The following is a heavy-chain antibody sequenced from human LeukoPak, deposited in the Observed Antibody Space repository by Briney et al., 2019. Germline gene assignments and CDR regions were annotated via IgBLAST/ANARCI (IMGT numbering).Heavy chain of an antibody. V-gene: IGHV3-23*01. CDR3: AKAGEPGYSDSSGYYYGFH. J-gene: IGHJ4*02. D-gene: IGHD3-22*01. Sequence: GGSLRLSCVASGFTFSSYAMSWVRQAPGKGLEWVSSISGSGGSTYYADSVKGRFTISRDNSKNTLYLQMNSLRAEDTAVYYCAKAGEPGYSDSSGYYYGFHWGQGTLVTVSS. CDR1: GFTFSSYA. CDR2: ISGSGGST.